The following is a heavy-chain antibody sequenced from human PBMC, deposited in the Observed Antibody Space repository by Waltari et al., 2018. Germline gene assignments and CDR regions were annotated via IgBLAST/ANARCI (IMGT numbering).Heavy chain of an antibody. Sequence: EVRLVQSGAEVKKPGESLKISCRASGYRFGDYWIAWVRQMPGKGQGWVGIIYPNDSDTRYNPTFEGQVTISVDKPIITAYLQWNSLQTSDTARYYCARLGRVEQGKYNWFDPWGQGTLVTVSS. CDR1: GYRFGDYW. J-gene: IGHJ5*02. V-gene: IGHV5-51*01. D-gene: IGHD2-8*02. CDR3: ARLGRVEQGKYNWFDP. CDR2: IYPNDSDT.